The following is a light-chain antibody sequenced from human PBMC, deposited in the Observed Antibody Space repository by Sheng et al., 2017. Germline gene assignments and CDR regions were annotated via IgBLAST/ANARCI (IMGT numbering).Light chain of an antibody. CDR1: QSVSSN. J-gene: IGKJ1*01. CDR3: QQYGSSPPWT. Sequence: DIVMTQSPDSLPVSPGERATLSCRASQSVSSNLAWYQQKPGQAPRLLIYGASTRATGIPARFSGSGSGTDFTLTISRLEPEDFAVYYCQQYGSSPPWTFGQGTKLEIK. V-gene: IGKV3-20*01. CDR2: GAS.